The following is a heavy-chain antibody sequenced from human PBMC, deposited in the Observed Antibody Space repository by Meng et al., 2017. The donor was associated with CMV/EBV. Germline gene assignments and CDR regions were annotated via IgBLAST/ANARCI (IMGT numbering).Heavy chain of an antibody. CDR1: GFTFSSYE. CDR3: VRKGSGYYYYYYAMDV. D-gene: IGHD3-22*01. Sequence: GESLKISCAASGFTFSSYEMNWVRQAPGKGLEWVSYSDGATTIYYADSVKGRFTISRDNAKNSLYLQMNSLRAEDTAVYYCVRKGSGYYYYYYAMDVWGQGTTVTVSS. CDR2: SDGATTI. J-gene: IGHJ6*02. V-gene: IGHV3-48*03.